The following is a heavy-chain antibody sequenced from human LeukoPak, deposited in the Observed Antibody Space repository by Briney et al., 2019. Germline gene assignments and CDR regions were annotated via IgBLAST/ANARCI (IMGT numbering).Heavy chain of an antibody. CDR2: IYTSGST. CDR1: GGSISSYY. CDR3: AGGTIFGVVIICY. J-gene: IGHJ4*02. D-gene: IGHD3-3*01. Sequence: SETLSLTCAVSGGSISSYYWSWIRQPPGKGLEWIGYIYTSGSTNYNPSLKSRVTISVDTSKNQFSLKLSSVTAADTAVYYCAGGTIFGVVIICYWGQGTLVNVSS. V-gene: IGHV4-4*09.